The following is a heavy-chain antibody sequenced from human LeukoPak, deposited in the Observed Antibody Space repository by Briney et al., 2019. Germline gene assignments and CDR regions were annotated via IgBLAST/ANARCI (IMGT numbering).Heavy chain of an antibody. CDR3: ARILSDSSGWYHFDY. V-gene: IGHV3-66*01. Sequence: GGSLRLSCAASGFTVSSNYMAWVRQAPGKGLEWVSVLYSGGTTNYAVSVKGRFTISRDNSKNTVYLQMNSLRAGDTAVYYCARILSDSSGWYHFDYWGQGALVTVSS. D-gene: IGHD6-19*01. CDR2: LYSGGTT. J-gene: IGHJ4*02. CDR1: GFTVSSNY.